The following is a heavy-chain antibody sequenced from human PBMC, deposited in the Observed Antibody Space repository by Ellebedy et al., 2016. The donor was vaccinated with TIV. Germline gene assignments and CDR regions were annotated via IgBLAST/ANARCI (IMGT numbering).Heavy chain of an antibody. CDR2: IRSKAYGGTT. CDR1: GFTFGDHY. Sequence: PGGSLRLSCAASGFTFGDHYMDWVRQAPGKGLEWVGFIRSKAYGGTTEYAASVKGRFTISRDDSKNSLYLQMNSLKTEDTAVYYCARGASNSITRDFWGPGTLVTVSS. D-gene: IGHD1-20*01. V-gene: IGHV3-72*01. J-gene: IGHJ4*02. CDR3: ARGASNSITRDF.